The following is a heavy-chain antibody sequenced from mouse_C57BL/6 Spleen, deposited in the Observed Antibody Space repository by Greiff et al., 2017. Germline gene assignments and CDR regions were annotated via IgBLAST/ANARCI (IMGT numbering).Heavy chain of an antibody. D-gene: IGHD1-1*01. Sequence: QVQLQQPGAELVKPGASVKLSCKASGYTFTSYWMKWVKQRPGQGLEWIGEIDPSDGYTNYNQKFKGKATLTVDTSSSTAYMQLSSLTSEDSAVYYCARGDYGSSFAYWGQGTLVTVSA. CDR3: ARGDYGSSFAY. J-gene: IGHJ3*01. CDR2: IDPSDGYT. V-gene: IGHV1-50*01. CDR1: GYTFTSYW.